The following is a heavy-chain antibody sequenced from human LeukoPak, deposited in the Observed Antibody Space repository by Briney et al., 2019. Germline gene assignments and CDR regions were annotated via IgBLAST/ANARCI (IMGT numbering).Heavy chain of an antibody. CDR1: GGSISSSSYY. CDR3: ARPPYSNYGHYYMDV. J-gene: IGHJ6*03. Sequence: SETLSLTCTVSGGSISSSSYYWGWTRQPPGKGLEWIGSIYYSGSTYYNPSLKSRVTISVDTSKNQFSLKLSSVTAADTAVYYCARPPYSNYGHYYMDVWGKGTTVIVSS. V-gene: IGHV4-39*01. CDR2: IYYSGST. D-gene: IGHD4-11*01.